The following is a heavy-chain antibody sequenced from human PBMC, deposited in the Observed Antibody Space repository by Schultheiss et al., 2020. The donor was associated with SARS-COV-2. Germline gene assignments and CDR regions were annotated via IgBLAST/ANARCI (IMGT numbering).Heavy chain of an antibody. D-gene: IGHD6-13*01. V-gene: IGHV3-30-3*01. Sequence: GGSLRLSCAASGFTFSSYAMHWVRQAPGKGLEWVAVISYDGSNKYYADSVKGRFTISRDNSKNTLYLQMNSLRAEDTAVYYCARDSSWYLSGLGYWGQGTLVTVSS. CDR3: ARDSSWYLSGLGY. CDR2: ISYDGSNK. CDR1: GFTFSSYA. J-gene: IGHJ4*02.